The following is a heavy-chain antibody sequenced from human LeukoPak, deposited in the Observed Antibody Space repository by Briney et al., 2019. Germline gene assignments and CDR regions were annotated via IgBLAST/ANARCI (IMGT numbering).Heavy chain of an antibody. D-gene: IGHD3-10*02. V-gene: IGHV3-30*18. CDR1: GFTFSSYD. J-gene: IGHJ6*04. Sequence: GGSLRLSCAASGFTFSSYDMHWVRQAPGKGLEWVAVISYDGSNKYYADSVKGRFTISRDNAKNSLYPQMNSLRAEDTAVYYCAELGITMIGGVWGKGTTVTISS. CDR2: ISYDGSNK. CDR3: AELGITMIGGV.